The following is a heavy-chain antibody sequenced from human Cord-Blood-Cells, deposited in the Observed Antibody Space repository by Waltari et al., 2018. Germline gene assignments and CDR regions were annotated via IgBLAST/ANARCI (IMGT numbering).Heavy chain of an antibody. V-gene: IGHV4-39*01. D-gene: IGHD2-2*01. CDR2: IYYSGST. CDR3: ARTYCSSTSCYYFDY. J-gene: IGHJ4*02. Sequence: QLQLQESCPGLVKPSETLSLPCTVPGGSISSSSFYWGWIRQAPGKGREWIGSIYYSGSTYYNPSLKSRVTISVDTSKNQFSLKLSSVTAADTAVYYCARTYCSSTSCYYFDYWGQGTLVTVSS. CDR1: GGSISSSSFY.